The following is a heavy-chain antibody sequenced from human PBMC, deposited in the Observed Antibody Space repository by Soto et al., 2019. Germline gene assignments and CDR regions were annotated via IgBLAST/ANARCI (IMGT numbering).Heavy chain of an antibody. CDR3: ARITWELRDWNYYFDY. V-gene: IGHV2-26*01. J-gene: IGHJ4*02. CDR2: IFSNDEK. Sequence: QVTLKESGPVLVKPTETLTLTCTVSGFSLSNARMGVSWIRQPPGKALEWLAHIFSNDEKSYSTSLKSRLTISKDTSKIQVVLTMTNMDPVDTATYYCARITWELRDWNYYFDYWGQGTLVTVSS. D-gene: IGHD1-26*01. CDR1: GFSLSNARMG.